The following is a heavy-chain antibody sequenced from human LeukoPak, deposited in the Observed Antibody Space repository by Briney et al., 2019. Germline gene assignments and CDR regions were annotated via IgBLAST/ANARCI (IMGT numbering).Heavy chain of an antibody. CDR1: GFTFSSYA. CDR2: ISYDGSNK. V-gene: IGHV3-30*04. J-gene: IGHJ4*02. CDR3: ARDGTALGDTAMVDY. Sequence: GGSLRLSCAASGFTFSSYAMHWVRQAPGKGLEWVAVISYDGSNKYYADSVKGRFTISRDNSKNTLYLQMNSLRAEDTAVNYCARDGTALGDTAMVDYWGQGTLVTVSS. D-gene: IGHD5-18*01.